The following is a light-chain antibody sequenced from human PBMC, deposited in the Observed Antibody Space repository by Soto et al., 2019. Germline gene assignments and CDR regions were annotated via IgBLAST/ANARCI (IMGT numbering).Light chain of an antibody. V-gene: IGKV4-1*01. CDR2: WAS. Sequence: DIVMTQSPDSLAVSLGERATINCKSSQSVLYSSNNKNYLAWYQQKPGQPPKLLIYWASTRESGVPDRFSGSGSGTDFTLTISSLQAEDVAVYYCHQYYSSLWTFGQGIKVEIK. CDR3: HQYYSSLWT. J-gene: IGKJ1*01. CDR1: QSVLYSSNNKNY.